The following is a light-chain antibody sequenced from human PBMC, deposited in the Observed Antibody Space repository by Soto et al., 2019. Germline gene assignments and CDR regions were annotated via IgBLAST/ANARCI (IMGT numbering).Light chain of an antibody. CDR2: AAS. Sequence: DIQMTQSPSSVSASVGDRVTITCRASLGIRSSLAWYQQKPGKAPKLLIYAASRLQSGVPSRFSGSGSGTDFTLTISSLPPEDFATYYCQQANSFPSTFGGGTKVEIK. CDR3: QQANSFPST. J-gene: IGKJ4*01. CDR1: LGIRSS. V-gene: IGKV1-12*02.